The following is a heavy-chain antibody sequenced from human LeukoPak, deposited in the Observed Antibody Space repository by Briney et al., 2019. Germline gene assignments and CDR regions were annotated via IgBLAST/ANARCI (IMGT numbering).Heavy chain of an antibody. CDR1: GGSISSGGYY. J-gene: IGHJ4*02. CDR3: ARGGGYCSGTSCSQAYIDY. D-gene: IGHD2-2*01. Sequence: SQTLSLTCTVSGGSISSGGYYWSWIRQHPGKGLEWIGYIYYSGSTYYNPSLKSRVTISVDTSKNQFSLKLSSVTAADTAVYYCARGGGYCSGTSCSQAYIDYWGQGTLVTVSS. CDR2: IYYSGST. V-gene: IGHV4-31*03.